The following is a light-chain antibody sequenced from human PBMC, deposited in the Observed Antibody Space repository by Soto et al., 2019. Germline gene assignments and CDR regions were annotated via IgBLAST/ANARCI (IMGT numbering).Light chain of an antibody. V-gene: IGLV2-14*01. CDR3: SSYTSSSTLLV. CDR1: SSDVGGYNY. J-gene: IGLJ2*01. Sequence: QSALTQPASGSGSPGQSVTISCTGTSSDVGGYNYVSWYQQYQGKAPKVMIYEVTNRPSGVSNLFSGSKSGNTASLTISGLQADEDANYYCSSYTSSSTLLVFGGGTQLTVL. CDR2: EVT.